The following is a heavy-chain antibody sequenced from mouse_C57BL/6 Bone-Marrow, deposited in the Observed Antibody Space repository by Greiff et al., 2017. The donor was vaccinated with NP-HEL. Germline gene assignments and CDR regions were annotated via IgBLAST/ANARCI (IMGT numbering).Heavy chain of an antibody. V-gene: IGHV1-55*01. CDR3: ARSLYDGYYPSFAY. J-gene: IGHJ3*01. D-gene: IGHD2-3*01. CDR2: IYPGSGST. CDR1: GYTFTSYW. Sequence: QVQLQQPGAELVKPGASVKMSCKASGYTFTSYWITWVKQRPGQGLEWIGDIYPGSGSTNYNEKFKSKATLTVDTSYSTAYMQLSSLTSEDSAVYYCARSLYDGYYPSFAYWGQGTLVTVSA.